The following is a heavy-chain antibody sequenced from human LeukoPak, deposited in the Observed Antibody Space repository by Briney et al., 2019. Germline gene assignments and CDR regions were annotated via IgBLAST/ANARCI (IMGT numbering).Heavy chain of an antibody. J-gene: IGHJ4*02. D-gene: IGHD5-12*01. CDR1: GGSISSSSYY. CDR3: ARSITGSSPFDY. Sequence: PSETLSLTCTVSGGSISSSSYYWGWIRQPPGKGLEWIGSIYYSGSTYYNASLKSRVTISVDTSKNQFSLKLSSVTAADTAVYYCARSITGSSPFDYWGQGTLVTVSS. CDR2: IYYSGST. V-gene: IGHV4-39*01.